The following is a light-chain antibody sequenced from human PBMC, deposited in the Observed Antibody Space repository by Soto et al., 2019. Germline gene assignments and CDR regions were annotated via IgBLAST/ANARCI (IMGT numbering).Light chain of an antibody. J-gene: IGKJ1*01. CDR3: QQYDSYSWT. Sequence: DIQMTQCPTPLSPSVGDRATIAGRASQSISSWLAWYQQKPGQAPKLLIYRASDLEGGVPSRFSGSGSGTEFTLTISSLQAEDFATYYCQQYDSYSWTFGQGTKVDTK. V-gene: IGKV1-5*03. CDR2: RAS. CDR1: QSISSW.